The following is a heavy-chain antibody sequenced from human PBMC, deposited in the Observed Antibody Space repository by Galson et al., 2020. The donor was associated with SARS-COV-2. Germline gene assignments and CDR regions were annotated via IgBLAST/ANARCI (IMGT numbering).Heavy chain of an antibody. D-gene: IGHD2-2*01. CDR3: ARGQRSSTSTQYNYCYMDV. J-gene: IGHJ6*03. V-gene: IGHV1-46*01. CDR1: GYTFTSYY. Sequence: SVKVSCQASGYTFTSYYMHWVRQAPGQGLEWMGIINPSGGSTSYPQKFQGRVTMTRDTSTSTDYMELSSLRSEDTAVYYFARGQRSSTSTQYNYCYMDVWGKGTTVTVSS. CDR2: INPSGGST.